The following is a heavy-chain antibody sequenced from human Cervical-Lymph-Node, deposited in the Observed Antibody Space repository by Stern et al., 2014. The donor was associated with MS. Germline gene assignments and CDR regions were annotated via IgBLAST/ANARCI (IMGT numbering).Heavy chain of an antibody. CDR3: ARGELKEGLVRGMDV. D-gene: IGHD1-26*01. CDR1: GGTFSSYA. V-gene: IGHV1-69*01. CDR2: IIRILGNG. Sequence: VQLEESGAEVKKPGSSVKVSCKGSGGTFSSYAISWVRQAPGQGLEWMGGIIRILGNGNYEQKFQGRVTITADESTSTSYMELSSLRSEATAVYYCARGELKEGLVRGMDVWGQGTTVTVSS. J-gene: IGHJ6*02.